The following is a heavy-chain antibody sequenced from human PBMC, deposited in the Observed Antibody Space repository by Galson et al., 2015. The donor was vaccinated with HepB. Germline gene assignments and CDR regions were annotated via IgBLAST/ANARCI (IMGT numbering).Heavy chain of an antibody. J-gene: IGHJ6*02. D-gene: IGHD2-2*01. CDR3: AIYCSSTSCYAGSFYYYYGMDV. Sequence: SVKVSCKASGGTFSSYTISRERQAPAQGLECMGRIIPILGIANYAQKFQGRVTITADKSTSTAYMELSSLRSEDTAVYYCAIYCSSTSCYAGSFYYYYGMDVWGQGTTVTVSS. CDR1: GGTFSSYT. CDR2: IIPILGIA. V-gene: IGHV1-69*02.